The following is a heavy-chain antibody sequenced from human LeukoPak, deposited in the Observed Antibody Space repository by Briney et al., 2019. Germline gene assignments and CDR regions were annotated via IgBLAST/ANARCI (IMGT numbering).Heavy chain of an antibody. Sequence: SETLSLTCTVSGGSISIVSYYWSWIRQPAGKGLEWIGHIYTSGTTTYNPSLKSRVTVSADTSKNQFSLRLNSVTAADTAVYYCAAFLLEQIDAFDIWGQGTKVSVSS. CDR2: IYTSGTT. D-gene: IGHD2/OR15-2a*01. V-gene: IGHV4-61*09. CDR1: GGSISIVSYY. CDR3: AAFLLEQIDAFDI. J-gene: IGHJ3*02.